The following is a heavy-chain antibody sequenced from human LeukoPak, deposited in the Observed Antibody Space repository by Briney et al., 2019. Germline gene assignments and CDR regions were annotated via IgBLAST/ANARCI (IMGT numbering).Heavy chain of an antibody. CDR1: GYTFTGYY. CDR3: ARVSPWGSHSSGWYGGPDY. J-gene: IGHJ4*02. V-gene: IGHV1-2*06. Sequence: GASVKVSCKASGYTFTGYYMHWVRQAPGQGLEWMGRINPNSGGTNYAQKFQGRVTMTRDTSISTAYMELSRRRSDDTAVYYCARVSPWGSHSSGWYGGPDYWGKGTLVTVSS. CDR2: INPNSGGT. D-gene: IGHD6-19*01.